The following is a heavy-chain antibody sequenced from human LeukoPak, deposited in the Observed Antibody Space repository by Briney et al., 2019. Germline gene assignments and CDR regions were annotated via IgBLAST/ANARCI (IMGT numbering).Heavy chain of an antibody. CDR2: IYYSVST. J-gene: IGHJ6*02. CDR1: GGSISSSY. Sequence: SETLSLTCTVSGGSISSSYWSWIRQPPEKGLEWIGYIYYSVSTNYNPSLKSRVTISVDTSKNQFSLKLRSVTAADTAVYYCARDDYSSGWSESGKFPYYQYNGMDVWGQGTTVIVSS. CDR3: ARDDYSSGWSESGKFPYYQYNGMDV. V-gene: IGHV4-59*01. D-gene: IGHD6-19*01.